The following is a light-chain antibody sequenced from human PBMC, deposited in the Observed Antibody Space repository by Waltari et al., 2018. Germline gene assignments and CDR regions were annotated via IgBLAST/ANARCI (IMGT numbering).Light chain of an antibody. CDR1: QSVSSN. CDR2: GAS. J-gene: IGKJ1*01. CDR3: QQYNNWRT. V-gene: IGKV3-15*01. Sequence: EIVMTQSPATLSVSPGERATLSCRASQSVSSNLAWYQQNPGQAPRLLIYGASTRVTGIPARFSGSGSGTEFTLTISSMQSEDFAVYYCQQYNNWRTFGQGTKVEIK.